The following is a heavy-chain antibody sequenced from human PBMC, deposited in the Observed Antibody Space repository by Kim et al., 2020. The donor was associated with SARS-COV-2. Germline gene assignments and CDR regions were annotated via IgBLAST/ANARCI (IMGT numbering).Heavy chain of an antibody. J-gene: IGHJ4*01. D-gene: IGHD2-15*01. CDR1: GFTFSTYA. Sequence: GGSLRLSCAASGFTFSTYAMSWVRQAPGKGLEWVSGINTGGSSTNYADSVKGRFTISTDNAKNTVYLQMSSLRADDTAVYYCARDSWRIVDYW. CDR2: INTGGSST. V-gene: IGHV3-23*01. CDR3: ARDSWRIVDY.